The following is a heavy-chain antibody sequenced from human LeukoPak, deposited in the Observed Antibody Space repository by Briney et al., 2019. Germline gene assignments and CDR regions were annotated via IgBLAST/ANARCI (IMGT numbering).Heavy chain of an antibody. V-gene: IGHV4-39*01. Sequence: PSETLSLTCSVSGGSIGSSSYFWGWIRQPPGKGLEWIGSVYHSGITYYNPSLKSRVTISVDTSKNQSSLKLSSVTAADTAVYYCARLSGPPYYDILTGPWFDYWGQGTLVTVSS. D-gene: IGHD3-9*01. CDR1: GGSIGSSSYF. J-gene: IGHJ4*02. CDR2: VYHSGIT. CDR3: ARLSGPPYYDILTGPWFDY.